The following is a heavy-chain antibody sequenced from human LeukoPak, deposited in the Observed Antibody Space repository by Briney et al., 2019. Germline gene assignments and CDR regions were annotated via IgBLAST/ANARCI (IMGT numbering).Heavy chain of an antibody. J-gene: IGHJ4*02. D-gene: IGHD6-13*01. CDR1: GFTFSNYW. Sequence: GGSLRLSCAASGFTFSNYWMSWVRQVPGKGLEWVANIKHDGSEKYYVDSVKGRFTISRDNAKNSLYLQMNRLRAEDTAVYYCARDESYSSDYWGQGTLVTVSS. CDR2: IKHDGSEK. CDR3: ARDESYSSDY. V-gene: IGHV3-7*05.